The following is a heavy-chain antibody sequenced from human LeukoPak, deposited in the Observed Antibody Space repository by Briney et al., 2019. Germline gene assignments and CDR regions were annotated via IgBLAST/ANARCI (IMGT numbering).Heavy chain of an antibody. J-gene: IGHJ4*02. CDR1: GFTFSSYG. D-gene: IGHD3-10*01. CDR2: ISYDGSNK. CDR3: AKDAIMVRGVIIYFDY. V-gene: IGHV3-30*18. Sequence: PGGSLRLSCAASGFTFSSYGMHWVRKAQGKGQERVAVISYDGSNKYYADSVKGRFTISRDNSKNTLYLQMNSLRAEETAVYYCAKDAIMVRGVIIYFDYWGQGTLVTVSS.